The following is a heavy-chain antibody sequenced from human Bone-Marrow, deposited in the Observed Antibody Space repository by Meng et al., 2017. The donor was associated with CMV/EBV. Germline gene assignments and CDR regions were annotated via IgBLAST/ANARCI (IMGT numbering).Heavy chain of an antibody. CDR2: ISYDGSNK. V-gene: IGHV3-30-3*01. CDR1: GFTFSSYA. J-gene: IGHJ6*02. D-gene: IGHD1-26*01. Sequence: GESLKISCAASGFTFSSYAMHWVRQAPGKGLEWVAVISYDGSNKYYADSVKGRFTISRDNSKNTLYLQMNSLRAEDTAVYYCARDRRVGATPAGLGYYYGMDVCGQGTTVTVSS. CDR3: ARDRRVGATPAGLGYYYGMDV.